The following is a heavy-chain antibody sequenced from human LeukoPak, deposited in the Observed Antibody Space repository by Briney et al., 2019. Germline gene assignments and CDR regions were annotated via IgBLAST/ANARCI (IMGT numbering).Heavy chain of an antibody. CDR2: ISGSGGST. V-gene: IGHV3-23*01. D-gene: IGHD3-16*02. Sequence: GGSLRLSCAASGFTFSSYAMSWVRQAPGKGLEWVSAISGSGGSTHYADSVKGRFTISRDNSKNTLYLQMNSLRAEDTALYYCAKDISDLGELSAPFDYWGQGTLVTVSS. J-gene: IGHJ4*02. CDR1: GFTFSSYA. CDR3: AKDISDLGELSAPFDY.